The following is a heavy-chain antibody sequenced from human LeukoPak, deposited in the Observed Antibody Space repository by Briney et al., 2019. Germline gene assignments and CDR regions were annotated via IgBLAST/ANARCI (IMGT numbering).Heavy chain of an antibody. D-gene: IGHD6-13*01. CDR2: MNPISGNT. J-gene: IGHJ6*03. CDR1: GYTFTSYD. CDR3: ARVAPLGSLYYYYYYMDV. V-gene: IGHV1-8*03. Sequence: ASVKVSCTASGYTFTSYDINSVRQAPGQGLEWMGWMNPISGNTDYAQKFQGRVTITRNTTISTAYMELSSLRAEGTAVYYCARVAPLGSLYYYYYYMDVWGKGTTVTVSS.